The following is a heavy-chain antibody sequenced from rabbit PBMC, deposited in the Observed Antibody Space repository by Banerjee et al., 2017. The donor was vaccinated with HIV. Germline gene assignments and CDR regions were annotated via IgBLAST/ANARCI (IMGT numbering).Heavy chain of an antibody. CDR1: GFTLSSNYW. V-gene: IGHV1S40*01. D-gene: IGHD4-1*01. J-gene: IGHJ4*01. CDR2: INTGDGST. CDR3: ARRGSDWGEDL. Sequence: QSLEESGGDLVKPGASLTLTCKASGFTLSSNYWIYWVRQAPGKGLEWIGCINTGDGSTYYASWAKGRFTISKTSSTTVTLQMTSLTAADTATYFCARRGSDWGEDLGGPGTLVTV.